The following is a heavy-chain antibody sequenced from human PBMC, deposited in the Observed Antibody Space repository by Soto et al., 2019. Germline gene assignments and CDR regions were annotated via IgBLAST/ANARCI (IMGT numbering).Heavy chain of an antibody. Sequence: QVQLVQSGAEVKKPGASVKVSCKASGYTFTSYAMHWVRQAPGQRLEWMGWINAGNGNTKYSQKFQGRVTITRDTSASTAYMELSSLRSEDTAVYSWARAEDYGDSWFDPWAREPWSPSPQ. CDR3: ARAEDYGDSWFDP. J-gene: IGHJ5*02. V-gene: IGHV1-3*01. CDR1: GYTFTSYA. CDR2: INAGNGNT. D-gene: IGHD4-17*01.